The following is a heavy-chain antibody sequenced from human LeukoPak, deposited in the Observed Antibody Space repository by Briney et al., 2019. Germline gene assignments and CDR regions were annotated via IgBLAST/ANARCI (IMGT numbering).Heavy chain of an antibody. CDR2: INHSGST. CDR3: ARGSRAVADNFDY. Sequence: SETLSLTCAVYGGSFSGYYWSWIRQPPGNGLEWIGEINHSGSTNYNPSLKSRVTISVDTSKNQFSLKLSSVTAADTAVYYCARGSRAVADNFDYWGQGTLVTVSS. J-gene: IGHJ4*02. CDR1: GGSFSGYY. D-gene: IGHD6-19*01. V-gene: IGHV4-34*01.